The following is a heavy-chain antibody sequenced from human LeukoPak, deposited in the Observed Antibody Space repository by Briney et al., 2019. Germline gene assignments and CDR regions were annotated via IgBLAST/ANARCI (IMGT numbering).Heavy chain of an antibody. J-gene: IGHJ4*02. CDR3: AREQWLVFDY. V-gene: IGHV3-11*01. Sequence: GGSLRLSCAASGFTFSDYYMSWIRQAPGKGLEWVSYISSSGTTIYYAGSVKGRFTISRDNAKNTLFLQMNSLRGEDTAVYYCAREQWLVFDYWGQGSLVTVSS. CDR1: GFTFSDYY. D-gene: IGHD6-19*01. CDR2: ISSSGTTI.